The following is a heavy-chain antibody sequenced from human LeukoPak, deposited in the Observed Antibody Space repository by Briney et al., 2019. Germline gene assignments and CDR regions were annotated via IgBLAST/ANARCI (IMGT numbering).Heavy chain of an antibody. CDR2: ISSSGSTI. D-gene: IGHD6-19*01. V-gene: IGHV3-48*04. CDR3: ARGQIAVAGDYYYYMDV. J-gene: IGHJ6*03. Sequence: GGSLRLSCAASGFTFSSYWMHWVRQAPGKGLEWVSYISSSGSTIYYADSVKGRFTISRDNAKNSLYLQMNSLRAEDTAVYYCARGQIAVAGDYYYYMDVWGKGTTVTVSS. CDR1: GFTFSSYW.